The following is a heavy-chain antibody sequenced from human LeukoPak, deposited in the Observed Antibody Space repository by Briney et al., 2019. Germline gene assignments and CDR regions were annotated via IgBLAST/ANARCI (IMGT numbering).Heavy chain of an antibody. CDR1: GFTFSSYW. J-gene: IGHJ1*01. CDR3: ARESAMIRYFQH. D-gene: IGHD3-22*01. CDR2: INGDGSST. V-gene: IGHV3-74*01. Sequence: GGSLRLSCAAPGFTFSSYWMHWVRQAPGKGLVWVSRINGDGSSTKFADSVKGRFTISRDNSKNTLYLQMNSLRAEDTAVYYCARESAMIRYFQHWGQGTLVTVSS.